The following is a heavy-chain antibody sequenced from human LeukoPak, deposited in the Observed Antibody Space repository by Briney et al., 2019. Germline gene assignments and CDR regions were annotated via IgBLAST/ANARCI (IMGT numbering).Heavy chain of an antibody. CDR2: IYYSGST. J-gene: IGHJ4*02. CDR3: ACSSSGWNRFDY. D-gene: IGHD6-19*01. Sequence: SETLSITCTVSGGSISSYYWSWIRQPPGKGLEWIGYIYYSGSTNYNPSLKSRVTISVDTSKNQFSLKLSSVTAADTAVYYCACSSSGWNRFDYWGQGTLVTVSS. V-gene: IGHV4-59*01. CDR1: GGSISSYY.